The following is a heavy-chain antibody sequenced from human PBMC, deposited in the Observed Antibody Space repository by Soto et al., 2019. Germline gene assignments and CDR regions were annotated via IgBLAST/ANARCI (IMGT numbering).Heavy chain of an antibody. CDR3: ARGEAAGTNYYYYGMDV. J-gene: IGHJ6*02. CDR2: IYHSGST. CDR1: GGSISSSNW. Sequence: PSETLSLTCAVSGGSISSSNWWSWARQPPGKGLEWIGEIYHSGSTNYNPSLKSRVTISVDKSKNQFSLKLSSVTAADTAVYYCARGEAAGTNYYYYGMDVWGQGTTVTVSS. D-gene: IGHD6-13*01. V-gene: IGHV4-4*02.